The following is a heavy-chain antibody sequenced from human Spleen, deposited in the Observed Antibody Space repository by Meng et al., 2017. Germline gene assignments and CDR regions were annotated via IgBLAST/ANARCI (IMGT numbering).Heavy chain of an antibody. D-gene: IGHD1-26*01. J-gene: IGHJ4*02. V-gene: IGHV3-21*01. Sequence: EVGAVGSGGGLVGLGGAWRLSCEASGFTFSSYSMNWVRQAPGKGLEWVSSISRSSDYIFYADSVKGRFTISRDNAENSLYLQMNSLRAEDTAVYYCASWSGSFGNSWGQGTLVTVSS. CDR3: ASWSGSFGNS. CDR1: GFTFSSYS. CDR2: ISRSSDYI.